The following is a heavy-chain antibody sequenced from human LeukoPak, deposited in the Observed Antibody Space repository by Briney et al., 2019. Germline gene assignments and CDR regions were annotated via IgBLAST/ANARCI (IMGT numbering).Heavy chain of an antibody. CDR3: ARDLGIAAGGAFDI. V-gene: IGHV4-59*01. J-gene: IGHJ3*02. CDR2: IYYSGST. D-gene: IGHD6-25*01. CDR1: GGSFSGYY. Sequence: SETLSLTCAVYGGSFSGYYWSWIRQPPGKGLEWIGYIYYSGSTNYNPSLKSRVTISVDTSKNQFSLKLSSVTAADTAVYYCARDLGIAAGGAFDIWGQGTMVTVSS.